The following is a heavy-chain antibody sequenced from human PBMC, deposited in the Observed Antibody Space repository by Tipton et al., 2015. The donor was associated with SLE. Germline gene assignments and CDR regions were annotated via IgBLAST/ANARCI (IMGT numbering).Heavy chain of an antibody. Sequence: TLSLTCTVSGGSISSYYWSWIRQPAGKGLAWIGRIYTSGSTNYNPSLKSRVTMSVDTSKNQFSLKLSSVTAADTAVYYCAREGRVPPLRFLEWLPRSGWFAPWGEGSGVTVAS. CDR2: IYTSGST. D-gene: IGHD3-3*01. CDR1: GGSISSYY. CDR3: AREGRVPPLRFLEWLPRSGWFAP. J-gene: IGHJ5*02. V-gene: IGHV4-4*07.